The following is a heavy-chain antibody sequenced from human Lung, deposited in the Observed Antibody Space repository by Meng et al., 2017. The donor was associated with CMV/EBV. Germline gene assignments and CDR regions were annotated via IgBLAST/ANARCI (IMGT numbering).Heavy chain of an antibody. CDR3: TRGPMRSWFDP. Sequence: LSCAVYGGSFSNYYWTWIRQSPGKGLTWIGEIDHNGSPNYSPSLKGRVTMSVDTSNNHFSLKLTSVTAADSGVYYCTRGPMRSWFDPWGQGTLVTVSS. CDR1: GGSFSNYY. V-gene: IGHV4-34*01. J-gene: IGHJ5*02. CDR2: IDHNGSP.